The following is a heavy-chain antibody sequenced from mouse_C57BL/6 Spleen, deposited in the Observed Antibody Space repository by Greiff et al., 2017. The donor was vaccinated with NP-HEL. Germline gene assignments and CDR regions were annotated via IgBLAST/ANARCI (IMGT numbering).Heavy chain of an antibody. CDR2: IYPGDGDT. J-gene: IGHJ4*01. CDR1: GYAFSSYW. D-gene: IGHD1-1*01. Sequence: VQLQQSGAELVKPGASVKISCKASGYAFSSYWMNWVKQRPGKGLEWIGQIYPGDGDTNYNGKFKGKATLTADKSSSTAYMQLSSLTSEDSAVYFCATTVVAYYAMDYWGQGTSVTVSS. CDR3: ATTVVAYYAMDY. V-gene: IGHV1-80*01.